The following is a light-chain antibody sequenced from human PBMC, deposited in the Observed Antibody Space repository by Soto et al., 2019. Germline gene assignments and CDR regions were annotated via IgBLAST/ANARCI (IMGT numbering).Light chain of an antibody. CDR1: SSDVGAYDY. Sequence: QSVLTQPPSASGSPGQSVTISCTGTSSDVGAYDYVSWYQQHPGKAPKLMIYEINKRPSGVPDRFSGSKSGNTASLTVSGLQAEDEADYYCSSYTSSSTVVFGGGTKVTVL. J-gene: IGLJ2*01. CDR3: SSYTSSSTVV. CDR2: EIN. V-gene: IGLV2-8*01.